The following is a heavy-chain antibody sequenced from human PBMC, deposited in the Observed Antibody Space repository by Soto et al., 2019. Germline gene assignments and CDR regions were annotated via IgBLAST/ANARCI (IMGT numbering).Heavy chain of an antibody. V-gene: IGHV1-46*01. CDR3: ARGFVLEQHLATFYF. J-gene: IGHJ4*02. Sequence: GASVKVSCKASGYTFTSYYMHWVGQAPGQGLEGMGIINPSGGSTRYAQKFQGRVTMTRDTSTSTVYMELSSLRSEDTAVYYCARGFVLEQHLATFYFWGQGTLVTVAS. D-gene: IGHD6-13*01. CDR1: GYTFTSYY. CDR2: INPSGGST.